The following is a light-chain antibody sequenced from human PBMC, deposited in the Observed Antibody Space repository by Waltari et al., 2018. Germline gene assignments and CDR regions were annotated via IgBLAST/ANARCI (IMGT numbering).Light chain of an antibody. CDR1: NIGSKS. CDR2: DDS. CDR3: QVWDSSSDHVV. J-gene: IGLJ2*01. V-gene: IGLV3-21*02. Sequence: SYVLTQPPSVSVAPGQTARITCGGNNIGSKSVHWYQPKPGQAPVLVVYDDSDRPSGIPGRFSGSNSGNTATLTISRVEAGDEADYYCQVWDSSSDHVVFGGGTKLTVL.